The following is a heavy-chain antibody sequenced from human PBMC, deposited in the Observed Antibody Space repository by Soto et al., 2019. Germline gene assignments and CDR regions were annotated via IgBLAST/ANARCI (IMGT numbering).Heavy chain of an antibody. J-gene: IGHJ3*01. CDR1: GYTFTSYA. D-gene: IGHD5-18*01. CDR2: INAGNGNT. Sequence: ASVKVSCKASGYTFTSYAMHWVRQAPGKRLEWMGWINAGNGNTKYSQKFQGRVTITRDTSASTAYMELSSLRSEDTAVYYCARDQDVDTAMLDAFDGWGQGTMVTVSS. V-gene: IGHV1-3*01. CDR3: ARDQDVDTAMLDAFDG.